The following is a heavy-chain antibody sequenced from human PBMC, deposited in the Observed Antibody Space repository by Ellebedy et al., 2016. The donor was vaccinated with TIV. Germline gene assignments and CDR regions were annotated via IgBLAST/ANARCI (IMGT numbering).Heavy chain of an antibody. D-gene: IGHD6-19*01. CDR3: VRRGSIAVAGTIDY. CDR2: IYYGCGT. CDR1: GGSTSSSSYQ. J-gene: IGHJ4*02. V-gene: IGHV4-39*01. Sequence: MPSETLSLTCTVSGGSTSSSSYQWGWIRQPPGKGLEWIGAIYYGCGTYFNPSLKSRVTISVDTSKNQFSLKLSSVTAADTAVYYCVRRGSIAVAGTIDYWGQGTLVTVSS.